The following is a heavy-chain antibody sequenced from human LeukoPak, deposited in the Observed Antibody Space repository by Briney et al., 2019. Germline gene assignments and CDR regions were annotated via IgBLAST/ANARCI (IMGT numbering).Heavy chain of an antibody. CDR3: ARAGYYDSSGYDFDY. CDR1: GYTFTSYG. CDR2: ISAYNGNT. V-gene: IGHV1-18*01. D-gene: IGHD3-22*01. Sequence: EASVKVSCKASGYTFTSYGISWVRQAPGQGLEWMGWISAYNGNTNYAQKLQGRVTMTTDTSTSTAYMELRSLRSDDTAVYYCARAGYYDSSGYDFDYWGQGTLVTVSS. J-gene: IGHJ4*02.